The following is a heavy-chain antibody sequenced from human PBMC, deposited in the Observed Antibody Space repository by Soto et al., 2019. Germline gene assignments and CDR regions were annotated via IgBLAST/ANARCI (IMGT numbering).Heavy chain of an antibody. CDR2: LSFDGTNE. D-gene: IGHD3-16*02. Sequence: PGGSLRLSCAATGFPFSNHAMHWVRQAPGKGLEWVALLSFDGTNEYYADSVKGRFTISKDTSKDQVVLTMTNVDPVDAATYYCARTPQQSIWGSYRSPGYFDYWGQGALVTVSS. CDR3: ARTPQQSIWGSYRSPGYFDY. V-gene: IGHV3-30*14. J-gene: IGHJ4*02. CDR1: GFPFSNHA.